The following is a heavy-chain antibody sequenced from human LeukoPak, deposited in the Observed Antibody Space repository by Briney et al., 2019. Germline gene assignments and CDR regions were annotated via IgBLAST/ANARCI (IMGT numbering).Heavy chain of an antibody. CDR1: RLTLSDSD. J-gene: IGHJ6*02. D-gene: IGHD5-12*01. Sequence: GGSLRLSCVASRLTLSDSDMSWIRQAPGKGLEWVSYISSSDDTTSYTDSVKGRFTISRDRAENSLYLQMNGLRAEDTALYYCAKDKLYSGHLYGMDVWGQGTTVTVSS. CDR3: AKDKLYSGHLYGMDV. V-gene: IGHV3-11*01. CDR2: ISSSDDTT.